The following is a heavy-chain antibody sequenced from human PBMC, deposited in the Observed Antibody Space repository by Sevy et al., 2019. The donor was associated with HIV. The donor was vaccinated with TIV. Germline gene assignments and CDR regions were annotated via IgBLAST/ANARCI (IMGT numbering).Heavy chain of an antibody. CDR2: VYYSGST. J-gene: IGHJ4*02. CDR1: GGFISSKNYY. D-gene: IGHD6-13*01. CDR3: ARSPPWGNTWLYYFDN. Sequence: SETLSLTCTVSGGFISSKNYYWCWLRQPPGKGLEWIGSVYYSGSTYYDPSLKSRVTLSVETSKNQFSLTLSSVTAADTAVYYCARSPPWGNTWLYYFDNWGQRSLVTVSS. V-gene: IGHV4-39*01.